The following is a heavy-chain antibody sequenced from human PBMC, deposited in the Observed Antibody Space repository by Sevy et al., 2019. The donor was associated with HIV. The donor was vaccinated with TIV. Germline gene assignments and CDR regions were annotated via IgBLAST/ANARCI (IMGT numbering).Heavy chain of an antibody. CDR3: AKDTTNTYSSGWFTGSSYFDY. CDR2: ISWNSGSI. J-gene: IGHJ4*02. D-gene: IGHD6-19*01. Sequence: GGSLRLSCAASGFTFDDYAMHWVRQAPGKGLEWVSGISWNSGSIGYADSVKGRFTISRDNAKNSLYLQMNSLRAEDTALYYCAKDTTNTYSSGWFTGSSYFDYWGQGTLVTVSS. CDR1: GFTFDDYA. V-gene: IGHV3-9*01.